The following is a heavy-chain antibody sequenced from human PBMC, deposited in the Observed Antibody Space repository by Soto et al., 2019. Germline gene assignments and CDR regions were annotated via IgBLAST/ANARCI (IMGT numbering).Heavy chain of an antibody. D-gene: IGHD3-22*01. CDR3: ARESYYYDSRIHPGSNWFDP. Sequence: QVQLVQSGAEVKKPGASVKVSCKASGYTFTSYYMHWVRQAPGQGLEWMGIINPSGGSTSYAQKFQGRVTMTRDTSTSTVYMELSSLRSEDTAVYYCARESYYYDSRIHPGSNWFDPWGQGTLVTVSS. CDR2: INPSGGST. V-gene: IGHV1-46*01. J-gene: IGHJ5*02. CDR1: GYTFTSYY.